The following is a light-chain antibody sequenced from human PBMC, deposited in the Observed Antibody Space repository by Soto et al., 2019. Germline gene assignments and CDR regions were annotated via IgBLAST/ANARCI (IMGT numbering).Light chain of an antibody. V-gene: IGLV2-23*03. Sequence: QSDLTQPASVSGSPGQSITISCTGTSSDVGSYNLVSWYQQHPGKAPKLMIYEGSKRPSGVSNRFSGSKSGNTASLTISGLQAEDEADYYCCSYAGSSTFFGTGTKVTVL. CDR3: CSYAGSSTF. CDR2: EGS. J-gene: IGLJ1*01. CDR1: SSDVGSYNL.